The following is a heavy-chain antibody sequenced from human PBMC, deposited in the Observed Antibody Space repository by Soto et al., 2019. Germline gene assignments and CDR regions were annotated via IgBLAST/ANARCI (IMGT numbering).Heavy chain of an antibody. CDR3: AKDLDMYNSYYFDY. CDR1: GFTFSTYA. CDR2: ISFDGSNK. V-gene: IGHV3-30*18. J-gene: IGHJ4*02. D-gene: IGHD1-20*01. Sequence: QVQLVESGGGVVQSGRSLRLSCAASGFTFSTYAMHWVRQAPGKGLEWVALISFDGSNKYSADSVQGRFTISRDNSKNTLYLQMNSLRAEDTAVYYCAKDLDMYNSYYFDYWGQGTLVTVSS.